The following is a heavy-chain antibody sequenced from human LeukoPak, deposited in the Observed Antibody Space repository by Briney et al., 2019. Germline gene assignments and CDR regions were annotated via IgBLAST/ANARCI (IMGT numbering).Heavy chain of an antibody. CDR1: GYTFTSYD. CDR2: MNPNSGNT. J-gene: IGHJ4*02. D-gene: IGHD3-22*01. CDR3: ARGDPKATYYYDSSGSHFDY. Sequence: GASVKVSCKASGYTFTSYDINWVRQATGQGLEWMGWMNPNSGNTGYAQKFQGRVTITRNTSISTAYMELSSLRSEDTAVHYCARGDPKATYYYDSSGSHFDYWGQGTLVTVSS. V-gene: IGHV1-8*03.